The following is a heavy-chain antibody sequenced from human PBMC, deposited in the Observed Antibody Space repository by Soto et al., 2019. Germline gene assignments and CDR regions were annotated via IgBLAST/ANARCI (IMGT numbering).Heavy chain of an antibody. D-gene: IGHD1-1*01. CDR1: GGSISGYY. V-gene: IGHV4-59*01. CDR2: INYSGST. J-gene: IGHJ5*01. CDR3: ASEAWNQAGKNWVDP. Sequence: SETLSLTCTASGGSISGYYWSWIRQPPGKGLEWIGYINYSGSTNYNPSLRSRVTISVDTSKNQFSLKLSSVTAADTAVYYCASEAWNQAGKNWVDPWGQGTLVTVSS.